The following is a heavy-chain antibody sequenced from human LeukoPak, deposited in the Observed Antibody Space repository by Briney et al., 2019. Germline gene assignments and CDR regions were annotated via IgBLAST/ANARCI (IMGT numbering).Heavy chain of an antibody. CDR2: ISAYNGNT. Sequence: ASVKVSCKASGYTFTSYGISWVRQAPGQGLEWMGWISAYNGNTNYAQKLQGRVTMTTDTSTSTAYMELRSLRSDDTAVYYCARDRGGCSGGSCYSFPSDYWAREPWSPSPQ. CDR1: GYTFTSYG. CDR3: ARDRGGCSGGSCYSFPSDY. V-gene: IGHV1-18*01. D-gene: IGHD2-15*01. J-gene: IGHJ4*02.